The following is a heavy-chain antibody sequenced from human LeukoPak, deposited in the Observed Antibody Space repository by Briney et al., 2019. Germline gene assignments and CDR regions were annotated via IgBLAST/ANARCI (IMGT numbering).Heavy chain of an antibody. CDR2: IYYSGNT. V-gene: IGHV4-39*01. CDR3: AMHTAIASSWSLDY. Sequence: PSETLSLTCTVSGGSVSSSSYYWGWIRQPPGKGLEWIGSIYYSGNTYNNPSLKSRVTISVDTSKNQLSLKLTSVTAADTAVYYCAMHTAIASSWSLDYWGQGTLVTVSS. D-gene: IGHD6-13*01. CDR1: GGSVSSSSYY. J-gene: IGHJ4*02.